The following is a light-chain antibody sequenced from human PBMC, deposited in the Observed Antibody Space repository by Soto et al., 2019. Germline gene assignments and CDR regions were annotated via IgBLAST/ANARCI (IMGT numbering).Light chain of an antibody. V-gene: IGLV1-40*01. Sequence: QSVLTQPPSVSGAPGQRVTISCTGSSSNIGAGYDVHWYQQLPGTAPKLLIYGNSNRPSGVPDRFSGSKSGTSASLAITGLQAEDEADYYCQSYDSSLSGWGVFGGGTKVPS. CDR2: GNS. CDR1: SSNIGAGYD. J-gene: IGLJ2*01. CDR3: QSYDSSLSGWGV.